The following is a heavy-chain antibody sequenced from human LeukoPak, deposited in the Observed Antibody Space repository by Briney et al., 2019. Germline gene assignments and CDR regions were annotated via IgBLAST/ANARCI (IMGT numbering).Heavy chain of an antibody. J-gene: IGHJ4*02. V-gene: IGHV3-49*04. CDR1: GFTFSSYA. Sequence: PGGSLRLSCAASGFTFSSYAMSWVRQAPGKGLEWVGFTRSKAYGGTTEYAASVKGRFTISRDDSKSIAYLQMNSLKAEDTAVYYCTRDSMFSSGWYQGDYWGQGTLVTVSS. CDR2: TRSKAYGGTT. CDR3: TRDSMFSSGWYQGDY. D-gene: IGHD6-19*01.